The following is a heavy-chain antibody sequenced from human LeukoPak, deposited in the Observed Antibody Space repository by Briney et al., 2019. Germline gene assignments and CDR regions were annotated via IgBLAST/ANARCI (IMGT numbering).Heavy chain of an antibody. CDR1: GFTVSSNQ. J-gene: IGHJ4*02. CDR2: IYSAGGT. Sequence: GGSLRLSCAASGFTVSSNQMTWVRQAPGKGLEWVSIIYSAGGTYYADSVKGRFTISRDSSKNTLYLQMNSLRVEDTAVYYCARALSQVTHFDCWGQGTLVTVSS. V-gene: IGHV3-53*01. CDR3: ARALSQVTHFDC. D-gene: IGHD2-21*02.